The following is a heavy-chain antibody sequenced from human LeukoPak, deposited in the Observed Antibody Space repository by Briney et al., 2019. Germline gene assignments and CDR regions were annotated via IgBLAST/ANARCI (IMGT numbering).Heavy chain of an antibody. D-gene: IGHD2-2*01. CDR1: GYTFTRFG. V-gene: IGHV1-18*03. CDR3: ARVGRDCRDTRCTWSDWLDP. Sequence: ASVKVSCKASGYTFTRFGISWVRQAPGQGLEWMGWISGYNDNPHYAQSFQGRVTMTTDTSSSTAYMELRSLGSDDMAVYYCARVGRDCRDTRCTWSDWLDPWGQGTLVTVSS. J-gene: IGHJ5*02. CDR2: ISGYNDNP.